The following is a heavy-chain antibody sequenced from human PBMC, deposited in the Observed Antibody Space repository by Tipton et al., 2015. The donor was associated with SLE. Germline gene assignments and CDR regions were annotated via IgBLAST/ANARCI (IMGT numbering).Heavy chain of an antibody. V-gene: IGHV3-33*01. CDR1: GFTFSSYG. CDR3: ARDQGLGSGGSFDY. CDR2: IWYDGSYK. J-gene: IGHJ4*02. D-gene: IGHD2-15*01. Sequence: SLRLSCAASGFTFSSYGIHWVRQAPGKGLEWLAVIWYDGSYKYYGDSVKGRFTISRDNSKNTLYLQMNSLRAEDTAVYYCARDQGLGSGGSFDYWGQGTLVTVSS.